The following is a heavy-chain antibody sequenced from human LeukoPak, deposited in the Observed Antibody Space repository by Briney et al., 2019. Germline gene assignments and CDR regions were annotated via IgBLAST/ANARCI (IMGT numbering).Heavy chain of an antibody. CDR1: GGSISSGDYY. CDR3: ARHGPTPYYYDSSGYYGYYFDY. V-gene: IGHV4-30-4*01. Sequence: PSQTLSLTCTVSGGSISSGDYYWNWIRQPPGKGLEWIGYIFYTGSTYYNPSLKSRVTISVDTSKNQFSLKLSSVTAADTAVYYCARHGPTPYYYDSSGYYGYYFDYWGQGTLVTVSS. J-gene: IGHJ4*02. D-gene: IGHD3-22*01. CDR2: IFYTGST.